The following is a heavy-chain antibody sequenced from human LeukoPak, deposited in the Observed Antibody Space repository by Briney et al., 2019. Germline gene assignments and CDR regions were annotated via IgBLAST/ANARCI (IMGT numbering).Heavy chain of an antibody. CDR3: ARGGSGYSYGKIDS. Sequence: GSLRLSCAASGFTFSNYWIKWVRQAPGKGLEWVANIKQDGSETYCVDSVKGRFTISRDNAKNSLYLQMNSLRDEDTAVYYCARGGSGYSYGKIDSWGQGTLVTVSS. V-gene: IGHV3-7*01. D-gene: IGHD5-18*01. CDR2: IKQDGSET. J-gene: IGHJ4*02. CDR1: GFTFSNYW.